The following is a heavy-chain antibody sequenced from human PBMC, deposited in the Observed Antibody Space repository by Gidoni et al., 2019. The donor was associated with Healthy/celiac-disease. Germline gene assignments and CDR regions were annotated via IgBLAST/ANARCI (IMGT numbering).Heavy chain of an antibody. J-gene: IGHJ3*02. D-gene: IGHD2-15*01. CDR2: ISWNSGSK. CDR3: AKDKYGGNSYAFHI. V-gene: IGHV3-9*01. Sequence: EVQLVESGGGLVQPGRSLRLSCAASGFTFDDYAMHWVRQAPGKGLEWVAGISWNSGSKDYADSVKCRFTISRDNAKNSLYLQMNSLRAEDTALYYCAKDKYGGNSYAFHIWGQGTMVTVSS. CDR1: GFTFDDYA.